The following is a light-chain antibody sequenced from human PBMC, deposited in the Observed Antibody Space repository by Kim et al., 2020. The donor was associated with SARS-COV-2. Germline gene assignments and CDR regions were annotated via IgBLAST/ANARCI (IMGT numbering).Light chain of an antibody. CDR2: DAS. J-gene: IGKJ3*01. Sequence: PASLGDRVTITCRASQSISSWLAWYQQKPGKAPKLLIYDASTLESGVPSRFSGTGSGTEFTLTISSLQPDDFATYYCQQYNSYPTFGPGTKVDIK. CDR3: QQYNSYPT. CDR1: QSISSW. V-gene: IGKV1-5*01.